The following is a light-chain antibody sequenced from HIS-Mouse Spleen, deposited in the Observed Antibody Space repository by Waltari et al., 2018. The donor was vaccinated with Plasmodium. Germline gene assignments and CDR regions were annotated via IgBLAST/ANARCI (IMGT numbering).Light chain of an antibody. CDR3: CSYAGSYTLV. V-gene: IGLV2-11*01. J-gene: IGLJ2*01. CDR1: SSDVGGYHY. Sequence: QSALTQPRSVSGSPGQSVTISCTGTSSDVGGYHYVSWYQQHPGQAPKLMIYEFSKRPSGVPDRFSGSKSGNTASLTISGLQAEDEADYDCCSYAGSYTLVFGGGTKLTVL. CDR2: EFS.